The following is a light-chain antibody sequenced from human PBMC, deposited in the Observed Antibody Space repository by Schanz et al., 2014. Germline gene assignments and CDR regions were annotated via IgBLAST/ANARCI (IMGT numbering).Light chain of an antibody. CDR2: DVS. Sequence: QSALTQPRSVSGSPGQSVTISCTGTSSDVGGYNYVSWYQLHPGKAPKLMIYDVSKRPSGVSNRFSGSKSGNTASLTISGLQAEDDADYFCSSYTTSSTVVFGGGTKLTVL. CDR1: SSDVGGYNY. CDR3: SSYTTSSTVV. V-gene: IGLV2-11*01. J-gene: IGLJ2*01.